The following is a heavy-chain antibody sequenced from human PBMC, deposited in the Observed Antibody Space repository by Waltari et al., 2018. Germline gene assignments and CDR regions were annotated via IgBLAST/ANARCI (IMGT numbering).Heavy chain of an antibody. Sequence: NWLRQHPGEGLGWFWYIYRSGSTFDSPSLQTRVTISVDTSKNQFSLKLNAVTAADTAVYYCARGELLFDYWGQGALVTVSS. D-gene: IGHD1-7*01. V-gene: IGHV4-31*02. CDR2: IYRSGST. CDR3: ARGELLFDY. J-gene: IGHJ4*02.